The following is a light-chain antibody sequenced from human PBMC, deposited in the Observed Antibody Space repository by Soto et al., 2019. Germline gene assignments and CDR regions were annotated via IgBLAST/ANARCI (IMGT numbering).Light chain of an antibody. V-gene: IGLV2-23*02. J-gene: IGLJ3*02. Sequence: QSALTQPASVSGSPGQSITISCTGTSSDVGSYNLVSWYQQHPGKAPKRMIYEVSKRPSRVSNRFSGSKSGNTASLTISGLQAEDEADYYCCSYAGSSTPLVFGGGSKLTVL. CDR1: SSDVGSYNL. CDR3: CSYAGSSTPLV. CDR2: EVS.